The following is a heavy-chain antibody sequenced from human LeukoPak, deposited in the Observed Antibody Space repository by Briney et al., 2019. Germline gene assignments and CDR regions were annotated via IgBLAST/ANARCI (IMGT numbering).Heavy chain of an antibody. CDR1: GGSISSYY. Sequence: PSETLSLTCTVSGGSISSYYWSWIPQPPGKGPEWIGYIYYSGSTNYNHSLRSRVTISVDTSKNQFSLKLSSVTAADTAVYYCARDSGRPFRGMDYWGQGTLVTVSS. CDR2: IYYSGST. CDR3: ARDSGRPFRGMDY. V-gene: IGHV4-59*01. J-gene: IGHJ4*02. D-gene: IGHD3-10*01.